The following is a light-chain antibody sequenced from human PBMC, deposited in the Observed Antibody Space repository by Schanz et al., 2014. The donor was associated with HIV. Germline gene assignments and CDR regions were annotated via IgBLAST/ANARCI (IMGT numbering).Light chain of an antibody. CDR2: DND. CDR1: TSNIGRNY. CDR3: GTWHNTLVGWL. V-gene: IGLV1-51*01. Sequence: QSVLTQPPSVSAAPGQKVTISCSGSTSNIGRNYVSWYQQVPGRAPRLLIYDNDKRPSGIPDRFSGSKSGTSATLAITGLQTGDEADYYCGTWHNTLVGWLFGGGTKLTVL. J-gene: IGLJ3*02.